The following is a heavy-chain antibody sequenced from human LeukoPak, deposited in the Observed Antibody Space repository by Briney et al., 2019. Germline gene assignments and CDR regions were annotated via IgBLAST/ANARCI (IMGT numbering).Heavy chain of an antibody. D-gene: IGHD6-19*01. CDR1: GGSISSGGYY. V-gene: IGHV4-31*03. CDR3: AREAAVAGISPRRRYYYYGMDV. Sequence: SETLSLTCTVSGGSISSGGYYWSWIRQHPGKGLEWIGYIYYSGSTYYNPSLKSRVTISVDTSKNQFSLKLSSVTAADTAVYYCAREAAVAGISPRRRYYYYGMDVWGQGTTVTVSS. CDR2: IYYSGST. J-gene: IGHJ6*02.